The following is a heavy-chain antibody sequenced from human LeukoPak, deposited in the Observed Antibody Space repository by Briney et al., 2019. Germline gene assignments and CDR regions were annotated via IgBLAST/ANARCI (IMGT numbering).Heavy chain of an antibody. Sequence: SETLSLTCSVSGASIASTSYYWGWVRQPPGKGLEWIGNIYHSGNTYYTSSLRSRVTISVDTSKYLFSLNLTSVTGADTAVYFCARVADSSGWFGDYFDNWGLGTLVTVSS. V-gene: IGHV4-39*02. CDR3: ARVADSSGWFGDYFDN. J-gene: IGHJ4*02. D-gene: IGHD6-19*01. CDR2: IYHSGNT. CDR1: GASIASTSYY.